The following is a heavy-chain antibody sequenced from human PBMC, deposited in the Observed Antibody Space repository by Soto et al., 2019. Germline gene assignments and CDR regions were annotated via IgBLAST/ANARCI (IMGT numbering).Heavy chain of an antibody. CDR3: ARNGGWYDKADFDL. V-gene: IGHV3-53*01. J-gene: IGHJ3*01. CDR2: SNSRGTT. D-gene: IGHD6-19*01. CDR1: GFTVSRNY. Sequence: QPGGSLRLYCAASGFTVSRNYMSWVRQAPRKGLEWLSVSNSRGTTDYGDYVKGRLIFSRDNSKKALHLQLNSLRADDTAVYYCARNGGWYDKADFDLWGQGTMVPVSS.